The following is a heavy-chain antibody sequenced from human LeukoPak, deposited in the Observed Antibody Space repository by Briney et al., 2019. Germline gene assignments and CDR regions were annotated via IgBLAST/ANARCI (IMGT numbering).Heavy chain of an antibody. Sequence: VASVKVSCKVSGYTLTELSMHWVRQTPGKGLEWMGGFDPEDGETIYAPKFQGRVTMTEDTSTDTAYMELSSLRFEDTAVCYCAGSGSYYQGALDIWGQGTMVTVSS. V-gene: IGHV1-24*01. CDR2: FDPEDGET. CDR3: AGSGSYYQGALDI. J-gene: IGHJ3*02. D-gene: IGHD1-26*01. CDR1: GYTLTELS.